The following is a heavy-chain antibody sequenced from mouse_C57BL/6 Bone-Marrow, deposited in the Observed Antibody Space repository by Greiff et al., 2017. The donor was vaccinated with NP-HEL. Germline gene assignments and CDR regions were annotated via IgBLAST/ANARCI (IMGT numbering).Heavy chain of an antibody. CDR2: INPNNGGT. CDR1: GYTFTDYY. J-gene: IGHJ2*01. D-gene: IGHD2-12*01. Sequence: EVQLQQSRPELVKPGASVKISCKASGYTFTDYYMNWVKQSHGKSLEWIGDINPNNGGTSYNQKFKGKATLTVDKSSSTAYMELRSLTSEDSAVYYCARVRYDLYYFDYWGQGTTLTVSS. V-gene: IGHV1-26*01. CDR3: ARVRYDLYYFDY.